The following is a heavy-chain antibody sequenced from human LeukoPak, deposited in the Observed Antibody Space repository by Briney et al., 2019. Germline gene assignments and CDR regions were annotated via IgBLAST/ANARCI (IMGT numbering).Heavy chain of an antibody. CDR3: ARAVDRYYYYYGMDV. CDR1: GFTFSSYG. D-gene: IGHD2-15*01. Sequence: HPGGSLRLPCAVSGFTFSSYGMHWVRQAPGKGLEWVALISYHGNNEYYADSVKGRFTISRDNSKNTLYLQVNSLRADDTAVYYCARAVDRYYYYYGMDVWGQGTTVTVSS. J-gene: IGHJ6*02. V-gene: IGHV3-30*03. CDR2: ISYHGNNE.